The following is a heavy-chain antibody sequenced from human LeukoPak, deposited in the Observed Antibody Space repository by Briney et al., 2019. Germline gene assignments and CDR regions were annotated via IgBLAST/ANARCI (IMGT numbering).Heavy chain of an antibody. J-gene: IGHJ6*03. CDR3: ARDPYSGGYGAYYYYYMDV. Sequence: GGSLRLSCAASGFTFSDYYISWIRQAPGKGLEWISYISSSGRTVDQADSVKGRITISRDNAENSLYLQMNSLRDEDTAVYYCARDPYSGGYGAYYYYYMDVWGKGTTVTVSS. CDR1: GFTFSDYY. D-gene: IGHD6-19*01. CDR2: ISSSGRTV. V-gene: IGHV3-11*04.